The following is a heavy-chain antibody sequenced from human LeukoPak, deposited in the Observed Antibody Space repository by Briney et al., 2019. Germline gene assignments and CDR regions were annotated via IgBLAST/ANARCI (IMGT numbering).Heavy chain of an antibody. J-gene: IGHJ4*02. D-gene: IGHD5-18*01. V-gene: IGHV3-74*01. CDR1: GFTFSSYW. CDR2: INSVGSIT. CDR3: ARASSYSYGYGY. Sequence: PGGSLRLSCAASGFTFSSYWMHWVRQAPGKGLVWVSRINSVGSITSYADSVKGRFTISRDNAKNTLYLQMNSLRAEDTAVYYCARASSYSYGYGYWGQGTLVTVSS.